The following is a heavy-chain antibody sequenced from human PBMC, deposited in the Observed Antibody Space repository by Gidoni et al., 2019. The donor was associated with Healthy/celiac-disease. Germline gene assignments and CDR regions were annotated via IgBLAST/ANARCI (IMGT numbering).Heavy chain of an antibody. V-gene: IGHV4-38-2*02. J-gene: IGHJ4*02. CDR1: GYSISSGYY. Sequence: QVQLQESGPGLVKPSETLSLTCAVAGYSISSGYYWGWIRQPPGKGLEWIGSIYHSGSTYDNPSLKSRVTISVDTSKNQFSLKLSSVTAADTAGYYCARDIRYYDSSGYYYGWGQGTLVTVSS. CDR3: ARDIRYYDSSGYYYG. CDR2: IYHSGST. D-gene: IGHD3-22*01.